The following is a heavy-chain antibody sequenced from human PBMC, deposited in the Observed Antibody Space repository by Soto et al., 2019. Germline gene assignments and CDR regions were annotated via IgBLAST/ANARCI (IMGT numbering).Heavy chain of an antibody. J-gene: IGHJ3*02. CDR1: GYTFTNYG. CDR2: ISAHTGNT. CDR3: ARVLGYNSSWWRHTAFDI. D-gene: IGHD6-13*01. V-gene: IGHV1-18*01. Sequence: ASVKVSCKTSGYTFTNYGISWVRRAPGQGLEWMGWISAHTGNTNYAQKFQGRVTMTTDTSTSTAYMELRSLRSDHTAVYYCARVLGYNSSWWRHTAFDIWGQGTMVTVSS.